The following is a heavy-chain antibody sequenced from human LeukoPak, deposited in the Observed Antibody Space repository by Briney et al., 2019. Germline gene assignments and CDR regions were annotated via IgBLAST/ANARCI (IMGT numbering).Heavy chain of an antibody. D-gene: IGHD5-18*01. V-gene: IGHV3-48*03. CDR1: GFTFSSYE. J-gene: IGHJ4*02. Sequence: GGSLRLSCAASGFTFSSYEMNWVRQAPGKGLEWVSYISASGSTIYYADSLKGRFTISRDNAKNSLYLQMNSLRAEDTALYYCAKDMSGGYSYGYFDYWGQGTLVTVSS. CDR2: ISASGSTI. CDR3: AKDMSGGYSYGYFDY.